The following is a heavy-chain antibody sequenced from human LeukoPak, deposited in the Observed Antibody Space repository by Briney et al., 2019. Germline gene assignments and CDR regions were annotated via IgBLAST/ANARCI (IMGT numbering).Heavy chain of an antibody. D-gene: IGHD2-2*01. CDR1: GYTFTGYY. CDR3: AKGHCSSTSCYPPYYFDY. CDR2: INPNSGGT. Sequence: ASVKVSCKASGYTFTGYYMHWVRQAPGQGLEWMGWINPNSGGTNYAQKFQGRVTITADESTSTAYMELSSLRSEDTAVYYCAKGHCSSTSCYPPYYFDYWGQGTLVTVSS. J-gene: IGHJ4*02. V-gene: IGHV1-2*02.